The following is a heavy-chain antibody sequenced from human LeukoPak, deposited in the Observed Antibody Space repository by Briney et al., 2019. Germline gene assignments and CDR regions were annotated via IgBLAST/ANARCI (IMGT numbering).Heavy chain of an antibody. CDR1: GFSFSGYW. V-gene: IGHV3-66*01. CDR3: AFSPEDYYYGMDV. J-gene: IGHJ6*02. Sequence: GGSLGLSCAASGFSFSGYWMHWVRQAPGKGLEWVSVIYSGGSTYYADSVKGRFTISRDNSKNTLYLQMNSLRAEDTAVYYCAFSPEDYYYGMDVWGQGTTVTVSS. CDR2: IYSGGST.